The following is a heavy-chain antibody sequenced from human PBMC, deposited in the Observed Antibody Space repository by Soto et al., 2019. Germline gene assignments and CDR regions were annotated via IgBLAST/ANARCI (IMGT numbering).Heavy chain of an antibody. D-gene: IGHD6-6*01. Sequence: QVQLVQSGVEVQNPGSSVRGSCKASGGSVTKYPFSWVRQSPGQGLEWMGGIIPMFGTPNYAQKFQGRVTITADDSTTTAYMDLSRLRFEDTDVYFCARARRARNYYNGFAVWGQGTTVTVSS. CDR2: IIPMFGTP. CDR1: GGSVTKYP. CDR3: ARARRARNYYNGFAV. V-gene: IGHV1-69*01. J-gene: IGHJ6*02.